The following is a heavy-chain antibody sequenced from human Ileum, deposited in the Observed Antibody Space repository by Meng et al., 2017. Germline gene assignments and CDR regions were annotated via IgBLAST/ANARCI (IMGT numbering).Heavy chain of an antibody. J-gene: IGHJ5*02. Sequence: SETLSLTCTVSGGSISRSDYCWGWVRQPPGRGMEYIGCIWYSGSTWYNPSLKGRVTISLDTSKSQFSVSLSSVTAADTALYYCARVAVGSPFDHWGQGTLVTVSS. CDR1: GGSISRSDYC. D-gene: IGHD1-26*01. CDR2: IWYSGST. CDR3: ARVAVGSPFDH. V-gene: IGHV4-39*07.